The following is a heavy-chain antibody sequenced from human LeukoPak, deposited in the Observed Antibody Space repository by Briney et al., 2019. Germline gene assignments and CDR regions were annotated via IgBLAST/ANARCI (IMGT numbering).Heavy chain of an antibody. CDR3: ARVWEGEGLDY. Sequence: GGSLRLSCAASGFTFSSYEMNWVRQAPGKGLEWVSYISSSGSTIYYADSVKGRFTISRDNAKNSLYLQMNSLRAEDTAVYYCARVWEGEGLDYWGQGTLVTVSS. D-gene: IGHD3-16*01. V-gene: IGHV3-48*03. CDR1: GFTFSSYE. J-gene: IGHJ4*02. CDR2: ISSSGSTI.